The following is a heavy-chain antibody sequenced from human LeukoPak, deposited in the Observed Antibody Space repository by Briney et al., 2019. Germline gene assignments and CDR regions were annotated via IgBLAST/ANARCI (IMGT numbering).Heavy chain of an antibody. J-gene: IGHJ5*02. CDR3: ARHTGEQQLPNWFDP. CDR1: GGSISSYY. D-gene: IGHD6-13*01. V-gene: IGHV4-59*08. CDR2: IYYSGST. Sequence: PSETLSLTCTVSGGSISSYYWSWIRQPPGKGLEWIGYIYYSGSTNYNPSLKSRVTISVDTSKNQFSLKLSSVTAADTAVYYCARHTGEQQLPNWFDPWGQGTLVTVSS.